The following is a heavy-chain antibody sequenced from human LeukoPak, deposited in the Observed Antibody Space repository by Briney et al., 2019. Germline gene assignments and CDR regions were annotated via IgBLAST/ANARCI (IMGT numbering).Heavy chain of an antibody. V-gene: IGHV1-18*01. D-gene: IGHD6-13*01. CDR3: ARTRRRAAAGSFDY. Sequence: ASVKVSCKASGYTFTSYGISWVRQAPGQGLEWMGWISAYNGNTNYAQKLQGRVTMTTDTSTSTAYMELRSLRSDDTAVYYCARTRRRAAAGSFDYWGQGTLVTVSS. CDR1: GYTFTSYG. CDR2: ISAYNGNT. J-gene: IGHJ4*02.